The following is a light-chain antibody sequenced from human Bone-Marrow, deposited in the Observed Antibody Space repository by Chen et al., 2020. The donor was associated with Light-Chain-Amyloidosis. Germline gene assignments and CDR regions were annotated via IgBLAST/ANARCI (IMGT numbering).Light chain of an antibody. Sequence: QSALTQPPSVSAAPGQKVTISCSGSSSNVGKNYVSWYRQLPGTAPKLLIYDHSKRPSGIPDRFSGSKSGTSATLGITRLQTGDEADYYCGAWDSSLGIWVFGGGTKLTVL. CDR3: GAWDSSLGIWV. CDR2: DHS. J-gene: IGLJ3*02. V-gene: IGLV1-51*01. CDR1: SSNVGKNY.